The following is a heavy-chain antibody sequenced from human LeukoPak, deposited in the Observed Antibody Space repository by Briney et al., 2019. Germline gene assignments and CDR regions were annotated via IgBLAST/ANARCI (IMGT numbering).Heavy chain of an antibody. Sequence: SETLSLTCTVAGGSIRSGSNYWSWIRQPAGKGLEWIGRIYTSGSTNYNPSLKSRVTISVDTSKNQFSLKLSSVTAADTAVYYCARLVLNYYYYMDVWGKGTTVTVSS. J-gene: IGHJ6*03. CDR1: GGSIRSGSNY. V-gene: IGHV4-61*02. CDR3: ARLVLNYYYYMDV. CDR2: IYTSGST. D-gene: IGHD6-13*01.